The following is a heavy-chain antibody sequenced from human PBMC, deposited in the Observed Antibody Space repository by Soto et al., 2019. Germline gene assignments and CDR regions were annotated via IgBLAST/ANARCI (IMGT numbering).Heavy chain of an antibody. V-gene: IGHV3-21*04. Sequence: PGGSLRLSCAASGFTLSLYTINWVRQAPGKGLEWVSSLGVSDDRLYADSVKGRFTISRDNAKNSLFLQMNSLRAEDTAVYYCVRDFEGRYGSGPFDYCGQGPLVTVSA. CDR2: LGVSDDR. J-gene: IGHJ4*02. CDR1: GFTLSLYT. D-gene: IGHD3-10*01. CDR3: VRDFEGRYGSGPFDY.